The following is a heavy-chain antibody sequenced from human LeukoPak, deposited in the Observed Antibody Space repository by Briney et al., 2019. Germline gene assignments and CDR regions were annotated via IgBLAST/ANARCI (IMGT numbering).Heavy chain of an antibody. Sequence: SETLSLTCTVSGDSISSSSYSWGWIRQPPGRGLEWIATIDYSGSTYSNPSLKSRVIISVDASKIHFSLTLTSVTAADTAVYYCARLGLRYNWNPEYAFDVWGQGTMVTVSS. CDR3: ARLGLRYNWNPEYAFDV. V-gene: IGHV4-39*02. J-gene: IGHJ3*01. CDR2: IDYSGST. CDR1: GDSISSSSYS. D-gene: IGHD1-20*01.